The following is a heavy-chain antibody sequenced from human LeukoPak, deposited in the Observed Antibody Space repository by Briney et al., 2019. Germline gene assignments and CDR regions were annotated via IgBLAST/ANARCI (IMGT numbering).Heavy chain of an antibody. V-gene: IGHV3-64*01. CDR1: GLPFRSNA. J-gene: IGHJ4*02. CDR3: ASGGHAY. Sequence: GGSLRLSCAASGLPFRSNAMHWVRQAPGKGLEYVSGISGNGDSTYYANFVEGRFTISRDNSKNTLYLPMVGLRAEDMAVYYCASGGHAYWGQGTLVTVSS. D-gene: IGHD4-23*01. CDR2: ISGNGDST.